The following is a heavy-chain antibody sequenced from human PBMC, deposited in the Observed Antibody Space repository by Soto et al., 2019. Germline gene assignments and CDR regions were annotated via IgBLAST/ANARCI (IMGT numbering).Heavy chain of an antibody. V-gene: IGHV1-18*01. D-gene: IGHD6-6*01. Sequence: GASVKVSCKASGYTFTSYGISWVRQAPGQGLEWMGWISAYNGNTNYAQKLQGRVTMTTDTPTSTAYMELRSLRSDDTAVYYCARDGQLVGDYYFDYWGQGTLVTVSS. CDR3: ARDGQLVGDYYFDY. J-gene: IGHJ4*02. CDR2: ISAYNGNT. CDR1: GYTFTSYG.